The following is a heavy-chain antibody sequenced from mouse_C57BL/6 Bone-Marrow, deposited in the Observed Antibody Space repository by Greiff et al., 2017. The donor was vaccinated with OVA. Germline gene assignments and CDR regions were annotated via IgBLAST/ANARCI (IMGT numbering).Heavy chain of an antibody. J-gene: IGHJ3*01. D-gene: IGHD1-1*01. CDR2: IYPRSGNT. CDR3: ARDTNYYGSPY. CDR1: GYTFTSYG. V-gene: IGHV1-81*01. Sequence: QVQLQQSGAELARPGASVKLSCKASGYTFTSYGISWVKQRTGQGLEWIGEIYPRSGNTYSNEKFKGKATLTADKSSSTAYMELRSLTSDDSSVYFCARDTNYYGSPYWGQGTLVTVSA.